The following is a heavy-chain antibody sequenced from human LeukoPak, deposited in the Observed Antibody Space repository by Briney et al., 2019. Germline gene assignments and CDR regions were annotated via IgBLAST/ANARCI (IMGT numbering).Heavy chain of an antibody. D-gene: IGHD6-6*01. CDR1: EFTFSSHW. Sequence: GGSLRLSCAASEFTFSSHWMHWVRQVPGKGLVYIAYIDNDGTNTNYADFVKGRFTISRDNAKNTLYLQMNSLSVEDTAVYYCVRDRPHNCFDPWGQGTLVTVSS. CDR2: IDNDGTNT. V-gene: IGHV3-74*01. CDR3: VRDRPHNCFDP. J-gene: IGHJ5*02.